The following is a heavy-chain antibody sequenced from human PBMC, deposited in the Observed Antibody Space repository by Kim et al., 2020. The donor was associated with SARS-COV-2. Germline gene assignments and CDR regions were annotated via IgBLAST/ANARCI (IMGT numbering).Heavy chain of an antibody. J-gene: IGHJ1*01. V-gene: IGHV4-34*01. CDR2: SGST. Sequence: SGSTNYTPSLKSRVTISVDTSKNQFSLKLSSVTAADTAVYYCARGHHFQHWGQGTLVTVSS. CDR3: ARGHHFQH.